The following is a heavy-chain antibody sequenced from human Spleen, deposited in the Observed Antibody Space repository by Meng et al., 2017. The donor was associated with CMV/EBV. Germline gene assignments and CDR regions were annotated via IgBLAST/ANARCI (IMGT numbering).Heavy chain of an antibody. V-gene: IGHV3-72*01. CDR3: ARTGVVVAGEESMYFGLDV. J-gene: IGHJ6*02. CDR2: ARNKAYTHTT. Sequence: HYRDWGRQPPGKGLEWVRRARNKAYTHTTEYAASVKGRFTISRDDSKNSLYLEMSSLKIEDTAVYYCARTGVVVAGEESMYFGLDVWGQGTTVTVSS. CDR1: HY. D-gene: IGHD6-19*01.